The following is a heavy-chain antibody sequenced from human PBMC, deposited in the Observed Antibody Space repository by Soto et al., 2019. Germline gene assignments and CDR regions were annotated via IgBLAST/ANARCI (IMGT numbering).Heavy chain of an antibody. CDR3: AKRGSSSTFDY. Sequence: PGESLKISCAASGFTFSSYAMSWVRQAPGKGLEWVSVISGSDDSTYYADSVKGRFTISRDNSKNTLYLQMNSLGAEDTAVYYCAKRGSSSTFDYWGQGTLVTVSS. CDR2: ISGSDDST. J-gene: IGHJ4*02. V-gene: IGHV3-23*01. D-gene: IGHD6-6*01. CDR1: GFTFSSYA.